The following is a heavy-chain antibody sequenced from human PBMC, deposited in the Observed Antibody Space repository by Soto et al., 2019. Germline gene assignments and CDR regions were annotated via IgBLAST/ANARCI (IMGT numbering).Heavy chain of an antibody. Sequence: PGGSLRLSCAASGFTFSSYAMSWVRQAPGKGLEWVSAISGSGGSTYYADSVKGRFTISRDNSKNTLYLQMNSLRAEDTAVYYCAKEGYSLLPVFDYYYYGMDVWGQGTTVTVSS. CDR2: ISGSGGST. CDR1: GFTFSSYA. V-gene: IGHV3-23*01. J-gene: IGHJ6*02. CDR3: AKEGYSLLPVFDYYYYGMDV. D-gene: IGHD2-21*01.